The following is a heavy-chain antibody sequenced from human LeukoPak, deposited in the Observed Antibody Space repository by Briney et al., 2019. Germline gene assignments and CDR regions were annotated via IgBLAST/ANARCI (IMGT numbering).Heavy chain of an antibody. CDR2: INPTGGST. V-gene: IGHV1-46*01. CDR3: ARTAARRFDY. D-gene: IGHD6-6*01. J-gene: IGHJ4*02. CDR1: GYTFTGYY. Sequence: ASVKVSCKASGYTFTGYYMHWVRQAPGQGLEWMGIINPTGGSTTYAQKFQGRVTMTRDTSTSTVYMELSSLRSDDTAVYYCARTAARRFDYWGQGTLVTVSS.